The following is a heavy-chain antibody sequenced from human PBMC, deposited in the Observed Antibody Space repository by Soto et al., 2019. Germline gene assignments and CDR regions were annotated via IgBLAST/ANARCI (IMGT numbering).Heavy chain of an antibody. CDR3: ARGTIFGVARHV. J-gene: IGHJ6*02. V-gene: IGHV4-30-4*01. CDR2: IYYSGST. Sequence: SETLSLTCTVSGGSISSGDYYWSWIRQPPGKGLEWIGYIYYSGSTYYNPSLKSRVTISVDTSKNQFSLKLSSVTAADTAVYYCARGTIFGVARHVWGQGTTVTVYS. D-gene: IGHD3-3*01. CDR1: GGSISSGDYY.